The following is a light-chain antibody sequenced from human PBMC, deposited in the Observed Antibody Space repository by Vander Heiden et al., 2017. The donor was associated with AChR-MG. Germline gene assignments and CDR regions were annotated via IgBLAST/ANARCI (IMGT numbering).Light chain of an antibody. CDR3: QQCDRTPPT. CDR1: QSVSPY. V-gene: IGKV1-39*01. J-gene: IGKJ1*01. CDR2: AAS. Sequence: DIQMTQSPSSLSASVGDRVTITCRASQSVSPYLNWYQQKPGKAPNLLIYAASTLQSGVPSRFSGGGSETDFTLTITGLQPEDFAIYYCQQCDRTPPTFGLGTKVEI.